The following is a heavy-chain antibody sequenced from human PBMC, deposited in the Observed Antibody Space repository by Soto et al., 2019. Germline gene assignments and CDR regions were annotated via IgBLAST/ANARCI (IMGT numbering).Heavy chain of an antibody. D-gene: IGHD3-22*01. V-gene: IGHV4-31*03. CDR3: ARGVGGSSGYYCDY. Sequence: SETLSLTCTVSGGSISSGGYYWSWIRQHPGKGLEWIGYIYYSGSTYYNPSLKSRVTISVDTSKNQFSLKLSSVTAADTAVYYCARGVGGSSGYYCDYGGQETLVTVSS. CDR1: GGSISSGGYY. J-gene: IGHJ4*02. CDR2: IYYSGST.